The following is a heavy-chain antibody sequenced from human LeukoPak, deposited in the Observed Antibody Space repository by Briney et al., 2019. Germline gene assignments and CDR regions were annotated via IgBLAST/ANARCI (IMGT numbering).Heavy chain of an antibody. V-gene: IGHV1-8*02. CDR1: GYTFSNHD. D-gene: IGHD1-1*01. J-gene: IGHJ4*02. CDR3: ARGPSGHRSDFDY. Sequence: ASVKVSCKASGYTFSNHDINWVRQATGQGLEWMAWMNPSSGNTAYAQKFQGRVTLTRDTSIDTAYMELSSLRSEDTAVYYCARGPSGHRSDFDYWGQGTLVTVSS. CDR2: MNPSSGNT.